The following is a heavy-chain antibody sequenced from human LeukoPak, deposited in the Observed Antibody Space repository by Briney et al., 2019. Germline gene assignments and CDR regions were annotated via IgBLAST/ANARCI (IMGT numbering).Heavy chain of an antibody. D-gene: IGHD3-10*01. CDR3: ARDLDYYGSGSYYYFES. J-gene: IGHJ4*02. CDR2: IYYSGST. Sequence: PSETLSLTCTVSGGSISSSSYYWGWIRQPPGKGLEWIGSIYYSGSTYYNPSLKSRVTISVDTSKNQFSLKLSSVTAADTAVYYCARDLDYYGSGSYYYFESWGQGTLVTVSS. V-gene: IGHV4-39*07. CDR1: GGSISSSSYY.